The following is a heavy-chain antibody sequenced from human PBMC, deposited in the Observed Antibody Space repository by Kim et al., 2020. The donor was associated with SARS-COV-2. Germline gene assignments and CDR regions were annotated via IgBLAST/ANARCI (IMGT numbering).Heavy chain of an antibody. CDR3: APRFGTGWNYFAY. CDR1: GFTFSGYA. J-gene: IGHJ4*02. Sequence: GGSLRLSCAASGFTFSGYAMSWVRQAPGKGLEWVSSISGSDDGTYYLDSLKGRFTISRDNSKNTLYLQMNSLRAEDTAVYYCAPRFGTGWNYFAYWGQG. CDR2: ISGSDDGT. D-gene: IGHD6-19*01. V-gene: IGHV3-23*01.